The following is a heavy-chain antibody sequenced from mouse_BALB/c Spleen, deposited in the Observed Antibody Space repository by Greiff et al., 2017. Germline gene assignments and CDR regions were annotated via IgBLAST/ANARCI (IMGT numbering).Heavy chain of an antibody. Sequence: EVKLVESGGGLVKPGGSLKLSCAASGFAFSSYDMSWVRQNPEKRLEWVAYISSGGGSTNYPDTVKGRFTIARDNAKNTVYLQMSSLKSEDTAMYYCARHEIYYDGNSYYYFDYWGQGTTLTVSS. D-gene: IGHD1-1*01. J-gene: IGHJ2*01. V-gene: IGHV5-12-1*01. CDR1: GFAFSSYD. CDR3: ARHEIYYDGNSYYYFDY. CDR2: ISSGGGST.